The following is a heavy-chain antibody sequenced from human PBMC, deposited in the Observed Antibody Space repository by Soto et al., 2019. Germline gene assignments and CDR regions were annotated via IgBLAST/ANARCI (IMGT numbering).Heavy chain of an antibody. D-gene: IGHD3-10*02. Sequence: GGSLRLSCAGSGFIFSNYGMHWVRQAPGKGLEWVAFISYDGSDILYADSVKGRFTISRDNSKSTLFLHMNRPRAEDTAVYFCAIVRVADSPLDHWGQGSLVTVSS. V-gene: IGHV3-30*02. CDR2: ISYDGSDI. CDR1: GFIFSNYG. J-gene: IGHJ4*02. CDR3: AIVRVADSPLDH.